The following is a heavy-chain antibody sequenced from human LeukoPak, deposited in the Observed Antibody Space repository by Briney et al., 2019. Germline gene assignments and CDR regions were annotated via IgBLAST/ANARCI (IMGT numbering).Heavy chain of an antibody. CDR3: ARDPGIAAAGTSHYYYYGMDV. D-gene: IGHD6-13*01. Sequence: ASVKVSCKASGYTFTSYGISWVRQAPGQGLEWMGWISAYNGNTTYAQKLQGRVTMTTDTSTSTAYMELRSLRSDDTAVYYCARDPGIAAAGTSHYYYYGMDVWGQGTTVTVSS. CDR2: ISAYNGNT. CDR1: GYTFTSYG. V-gene: IGHV1-18*01. J-gene: IGHJ6*02.